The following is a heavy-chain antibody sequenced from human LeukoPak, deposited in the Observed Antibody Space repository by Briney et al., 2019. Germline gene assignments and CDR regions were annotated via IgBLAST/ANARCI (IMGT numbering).Heavy chain of an antibody. CDR2: IYSGGST. CDR1: GFTVSSNY. Sequence: GGSLRLSCAASGFTVSSNYMSWVRQAPGKGLEWVSVIYSGGSTYYADSVKGRFTISRHNSKNTLYLQMNSLRAEDTAVYYCARDAIRAGYYHGMDVWGQGTTVTVSS. V-gene: IGHV3-53*04. CDR3: ARDAIRAGYYHGMDV. J-gene: IGHJ6*02. D-gene: IGHD3-16*01.